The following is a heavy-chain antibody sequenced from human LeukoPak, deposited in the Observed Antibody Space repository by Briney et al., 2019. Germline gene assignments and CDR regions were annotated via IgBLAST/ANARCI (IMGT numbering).Heavy chain of an antibody. CDR2: ISSSGSTI. CDR3: ARLRGYSYGYGDY. J-gene: IGHJ4*02. V-gene: IGHV3-48*04. CDR1: GFTFSSYS. D-gene: IGHD5-18*01. Sequence: GGSLRLSCAASGFTFSSYSMNWVRQAPGKGLEWVSYISSSGSTIDYADSVKGRFTISRENAKNSLYLQMVSLRAEDTAVYYCARLRGYSYGYGDYWGQGTLVTVSS.